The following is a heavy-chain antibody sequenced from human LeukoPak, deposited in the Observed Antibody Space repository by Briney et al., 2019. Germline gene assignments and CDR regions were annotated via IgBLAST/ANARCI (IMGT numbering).Heavy chain of an antibody. CDR3: AELGITMIGGV. CDR1: GFTFSSFA. D-gene: IGHD3-10*02. V-gene: IGHV3-23*01. Sequence: GGSLRLSCAASGFTFSSFAMSWVRQAPGKGLEWVSAISGSGGSTYYADSVKGRFTISRDNAKNSLYLQMNSLRAEDTAVYYCAELGITMIGGVWGKGTTVTISS. J-gene: IGHJ6*04. CDR2: ISGSGGST.